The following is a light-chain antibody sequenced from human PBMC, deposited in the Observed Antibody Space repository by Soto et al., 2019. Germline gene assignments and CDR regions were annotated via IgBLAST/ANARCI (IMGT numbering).Light chain of an antibody. V-gene: IGKV2-28*01. Sequence: DIVMTQSPLSLPVTPGEPASISCRSSQRLLHSNGYNHLDWYLQKPGQSPQLLIYLGSNRSSGVPERFSGSGSGTDFTLTIGRVEAEDVGVYYCIQAIRTPLAFGQGTKVEIK. CDR1: QRLLHSNGYNH. J-gene: IGKJ2*01. CDR3: IQAIRTPLA. CDR2: LGS.